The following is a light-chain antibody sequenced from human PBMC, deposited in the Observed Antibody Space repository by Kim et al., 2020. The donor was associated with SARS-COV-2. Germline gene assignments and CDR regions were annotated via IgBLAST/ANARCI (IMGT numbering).Light chain of an antibody. J-gene: IGKJ2*01. CDR3: QHTYGSPPT. CDR1: QSISTY. Sequence: DIQMTQSPSSLSASVGDRVTITCRASQSISTYLNWYQHKPGKAPKLLIYAASSFQGGVPSRFSGSGSGTDFTLTISSLQPEDFATYYCQHTYGSPPTFGQGNKLEI. V-gene: IGKV1-39*01. CDR2: AAS.